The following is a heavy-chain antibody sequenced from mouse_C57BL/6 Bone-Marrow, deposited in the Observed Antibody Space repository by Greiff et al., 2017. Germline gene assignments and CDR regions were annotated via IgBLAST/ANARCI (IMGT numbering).Heavy chain of an antibody. Sequence: QVQLQQPGAELVMPGASVKLSCKASGYTFTSYWMHWVKQRPGQGLEWIGELDPSDSYTNYNQKFKGKSTLTVDKSSSTAYMQLSSLTSEDSAVYYCARGSSGYVPAWFAYWGQGTLVTVSA. CDR3: ARGSSGYVPAWFAY. CDR2: LDPSDSYT. CDR1: GYTFTSYW. V-gene: IGHV1-69*01. J-gene: IGHJ3*01. D-gene: IGHD3-2*02.